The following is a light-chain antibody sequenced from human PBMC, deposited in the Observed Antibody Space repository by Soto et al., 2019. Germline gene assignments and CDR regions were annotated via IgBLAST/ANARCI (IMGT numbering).Light chain of an antibody. CDR1: QSIGPW. Sequence: DIQMTQSPSSLSASVGDRVTITCRASQSIGPWLAWYQQRPGKAPKLLIFDASTLKRGVPSRFSGSTSGTEFTLTITSLQPDDFATYYCHHYTRAFGQGTKVDIK. CDR3: HHYTRA. J-gene: IGKJ1*01. V-gene: IGKV1-5*01. CDR2: DAS.